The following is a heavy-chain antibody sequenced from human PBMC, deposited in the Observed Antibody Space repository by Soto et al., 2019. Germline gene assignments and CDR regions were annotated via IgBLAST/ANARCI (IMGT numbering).Heavy chain of an antibody. J-gene: IGHJ6*02. CDR3: ARAVAAVPYGMDV. Sequence: QVHLVQSGAEVKKPGSSVKVSCKASGGPFSSYTISWVRQAPGQGLEWMGGILPMLGTTDYAQKFQGRLTVTADESTSTGYMELSSLRSEDTAVYHCARAVAAVPYGMDVWGQGTTVTVSS. V-gene: IGHV1-69*01. CDR2: ILPMLGTT. CDR1: GGPFSSYT. D-gene: IGHD2-15*01.